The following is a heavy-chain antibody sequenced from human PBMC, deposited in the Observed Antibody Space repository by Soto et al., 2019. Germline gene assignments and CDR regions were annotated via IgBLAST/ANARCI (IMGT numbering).Heavy chain of an antibody. D-gene: IGHD3-9*01. J-gene: IGHJ5*02. CDR2: ISPTGNT. CDR3: AKDPSTGHADL. CDR1: TGYA. Sequence: QAGGSLRLSCTALTGYAMSWVRRGPGKGLEWISTISPTGNTHYADSVEGRFTISRDDSKNTFYLQMNNLRADDTGVYYCAKDPSTGHADLWGQGTLVTVSS. V-gene: IGHV3-23*01.